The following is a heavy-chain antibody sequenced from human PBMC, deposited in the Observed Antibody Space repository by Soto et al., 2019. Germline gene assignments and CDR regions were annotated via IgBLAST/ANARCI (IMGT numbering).Heavy chain of an antibody. J-gene: IGHJ3*02. V-gene: IGHV1-18*01. CDR2: INGYNGNT. D-gene: IGHD2-2*02. CDR1: GYTFTSSG. Sequence: ASVKVSCKPSGYTFTSSGTSWVRQAPGQGLEWMGWINGYNGNTNYAQKFRGRVTMTTDTSTTTAYMEVRSLRADDTAVYYCARAPGYCNSTICYIDTFDIWGQGTKVTVSS. CDR3: ARAPGYCNSTICYIDTFDI.